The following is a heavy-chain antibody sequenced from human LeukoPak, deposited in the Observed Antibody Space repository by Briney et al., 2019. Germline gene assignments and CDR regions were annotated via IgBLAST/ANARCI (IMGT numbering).Heavy chain of an antibody. CDR2: ISGSGGST. CDR1: GFTFSSYA. J-gene: IGHJ1*01. D-gene: IGHD3-22*01. V-gene: IGHV3-23*01. CDR3: AKEYYDSSGYYYEEYFQH. Sequence: GGSLRLSCAASGFTFSSYAMSWVRQAPGKGLEWVSAISGSGGSTYYADSVKGRFTISRDNSKNTLYLQMNSLRAEDTAVYYCAKEYYDSSGYYYEEYFQHWGQGTLVTVSS.